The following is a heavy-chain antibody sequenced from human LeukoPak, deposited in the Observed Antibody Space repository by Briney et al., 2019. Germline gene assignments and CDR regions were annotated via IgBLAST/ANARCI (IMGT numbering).Heavy chain of an antibody. CDR1: GCTFSSFA. J-gene: IGHJ4*02. V-gene: IGHV3-23*01. CDR3: AREGLGAAAGTFDY. Sequence: TGGSLRLSCAASGCTFSSFAMSWVRQAPGKGLAWVSITSGSGHSTDFADSVKGRFTISRDNSKNTLSLQMNSLRAEDTAVYYCAREGLGAAAGTFDYWGQGTLVTVSS. CDR2: TSGSGHST. D-gene: IGHD6-13*01.